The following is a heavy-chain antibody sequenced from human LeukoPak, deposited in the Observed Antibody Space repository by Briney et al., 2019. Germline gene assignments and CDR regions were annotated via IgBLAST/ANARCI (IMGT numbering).Heavy chain of an antibody. V-gene: IGHV1-69*01. Sequence: ASVKVSCKASGGTFSSYAISWVRQAPGQGLEWMGGIIPIFGTANYAQKFQGRVTITADESTSTAYMELSSLRSEDTAVYYCARSPFEPRGYYYYYMDVWGKGTTVTVSS. J-gene: IGHJ6*03. D-gene: IGHD1-14*01. CDR2: IIPIFGTA. CDR1: GGTFSSYA. CDR3: ARSPFEPRGYYYYYMDV.